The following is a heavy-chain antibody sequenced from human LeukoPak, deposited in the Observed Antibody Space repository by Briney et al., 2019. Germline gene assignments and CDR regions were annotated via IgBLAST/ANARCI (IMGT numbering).Heavy chain of an antibody. Sequence: ASVKVSCKASGYTFTSYGISWVRQAPGKGLEWMGGFDPDDGETVYAQKFQGRVTMTRNTSISTAYMELSSLRSEDTAVYYCARGYGVYEDYFDYWGQGTLVTVSS. CDR2: FDPDDGET. CDR3: ARGYGVYEDYFDY. D-gene: IGHD4-17*01. J-gene: IGHJ4*02. CDR1: GYTFTSYG. V-gene: IGHV1-8*02.